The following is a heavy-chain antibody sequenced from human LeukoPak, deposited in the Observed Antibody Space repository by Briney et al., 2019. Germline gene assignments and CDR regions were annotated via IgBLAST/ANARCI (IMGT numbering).Heavy chain of an antibody. D-gene: IGHD2-2*01. Sequence: SETLSLTCSVSGGSISNYYWSWIRQPAGKGLEWIGRIYTSGSTNYNPSLKSRVTMSVDTSKNQFSLKLSSVTAADTAVYYCARGTRYCTSTSCYENWFDPWGQGTLVTVSS. V-gene: IGHV4-4*07. CDR1: GGSISNYY. CDR3: ARGTRYCTSTSCYENWFDP. CDR2: IYTSGST. J-gene: IGHJ5*02.